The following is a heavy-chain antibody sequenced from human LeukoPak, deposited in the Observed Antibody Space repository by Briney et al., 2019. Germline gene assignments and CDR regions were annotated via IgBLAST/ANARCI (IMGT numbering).Heavy chain of an antibody. CDR3: ARVGGTNFYYYGLDV. CDR1: GGSISGYY. CDR2: IYDSGST. D-gene: IGHD3-3*01. V-gene: IGHV4-59*01. J-gene: IGHJ6*02. Sequence: SETLSLTCAVSGGSISGYYGSWIRQPPGKGLEWIGYIYDSGSTNYNPSLKSRVTISVDTSKNQFSLKLNSVTAADTAVYYCARVGGTNFYYYGLDVWGQGTTVTVSS.